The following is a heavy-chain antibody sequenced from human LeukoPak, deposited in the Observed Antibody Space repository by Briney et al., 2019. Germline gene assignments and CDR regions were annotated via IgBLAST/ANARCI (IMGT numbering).Heavy chain of an antibody. CDR1: GFTVSSNY. Sequence: GGSLRLSCAASGFTVSSNYMSWVRQAPGKGLEWVSVIYSGGSTYYADSVKGRFTISRDNSKNTLYLQMNSLRAEDTAVYYCAVSSSWYYYYGMDVWGQGTTVTVSS. V-gene: IGHV3-53*01. CDR3: AVSSSWYYYYGMDV. J-gene: IGHJ6*02. D-gene: IGHD6-13*01. CDR2: IYSGGST.